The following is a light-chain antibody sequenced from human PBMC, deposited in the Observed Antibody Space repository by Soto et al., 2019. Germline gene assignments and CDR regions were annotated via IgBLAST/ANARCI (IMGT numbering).Light chain of an antibody. CDR1: QSLLHSNGYNY. V-gene: IGKV2-28*01. CDR2: LGS. J-gene: IGKJ3*01. CDR3: MQALQTSFT. Sequence: DIVMTQSPLSLPVTPGEPASISCRSSQSLLHSNGYNYLDWYLQKPGQSPQLLIYLGSNRDYGVPDRFSSSGSGTDFTLKISRVDSDDVGVYYCMQALQTSFTFGPGTKLDIK.